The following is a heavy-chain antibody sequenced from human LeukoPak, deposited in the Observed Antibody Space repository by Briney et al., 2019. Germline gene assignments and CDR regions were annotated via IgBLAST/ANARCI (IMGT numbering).Heavy chain of an antibody. CDR2: IHTSGST. CDR1: GGSISSGSYY. Sequence: SQTLSLTCTVSGGSISSGSYYWSWIRQPAGKGLEWIGRIHTSGSTNYNPSLKSRVTISVDTSKNQFSLNLSSVTAADTAVYYCTRDPHLDSSGNYQQYYYYMDVWGKGTTVTVS. D-gene: IGHD3-22*01. CDR3: TRDPHLDSSGNYQQYYYYMDV. J-gene: IGHJ6*03. V-gene: IGHV4-61*02.